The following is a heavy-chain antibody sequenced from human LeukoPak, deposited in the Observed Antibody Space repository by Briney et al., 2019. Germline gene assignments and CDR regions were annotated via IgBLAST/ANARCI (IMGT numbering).Heavy chain of an antibody. CDR2: IYYSGST. CDR3: ARDRADCSSTSCYGYYYYYGMDV. J-gene: IGHJ6*02. V-gene: IGHV4-31*03. CDR1: DGSISRGGYY. D-gene: IGHD2-2*01. Sequence: KPSQTLTLTCTVPDGSISRGGYYWSWIRQHPGKGLERIGYIYYSGSTYYNPSLKSRVTISVDTSKNQFSLKLSSVTAADTAVYYCARDRADCSSTSCYGYYYYYGMDVWGQGTTVTVSS.